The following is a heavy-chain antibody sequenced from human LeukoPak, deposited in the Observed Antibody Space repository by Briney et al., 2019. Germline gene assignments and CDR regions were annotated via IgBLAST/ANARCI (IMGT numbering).Heavy chain of an antibody. J-gene: IGHJ4*02. V-gene: IGHV3-48*01. Sequence: GGSLRLSCAASGFSFTAYSMNWVRQAPGRGLEWISYIGPGGDIYYADSVTGRFTVSRDTAKNSLYLQMNGLRVEDTTVYYCARRFDSWGQGTLVTVSS. CDR2: IGPGGDI. CDR1: GFSFTAYS. CDR3: ARRFDS.